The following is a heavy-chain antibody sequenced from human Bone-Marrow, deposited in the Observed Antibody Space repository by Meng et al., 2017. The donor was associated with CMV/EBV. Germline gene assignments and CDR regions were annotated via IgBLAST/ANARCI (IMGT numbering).Heavy chain of an antibody. J-gene: IGHJ4*02. CDR1: GDSITNNKYY. CDR3: AREEAAGTFDY. Sequence: SETLSLTCTVSGDSITNNKYYWVWIRQAPGKGLEWIGSMYYSGSTNYNPSLKSRVTISVDTSKNQFSLKVNSVTAADTAVYYCAREEAAGTFDYWGQGTLVTVSS. CDR2: MYYSGST. D-gene: IGHD6-13*01. V-gene: IGHV4-39*07.